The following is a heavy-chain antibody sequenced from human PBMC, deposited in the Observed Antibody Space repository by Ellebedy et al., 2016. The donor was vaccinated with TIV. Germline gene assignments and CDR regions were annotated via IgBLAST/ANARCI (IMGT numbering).Heavy chain of an antibody. CDR2: ISAYNGNT. CDR1: GYTFTSYD. V-gene: IGHV1-18*01. J-gene: IGHJ4*02. Sequence: ASVKVSCXASGYTFTSYDINWVRQAPGQGLEWMGWISAYNGNTNYAQKLQGRVTMTTDTSTSTAYMELRSLRSDDTAVYYCATIAVAGTDDYWGQGTLVTVSS. D-gene: IGHD6-19*01. CDR3: ATIAVAGTDDY.